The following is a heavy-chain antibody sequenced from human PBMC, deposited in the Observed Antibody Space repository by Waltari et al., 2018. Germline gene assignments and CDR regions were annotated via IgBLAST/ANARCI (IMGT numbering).Heavy chain of an antibody. CDR2: IWYDGSNK. CDR3: AKDIGNYVDYYYYGMDV. D-gene: IGHD4-4*01. CDR1: GFPFSSYG. J-gene: IGHJ6*02. Sequence: QVQLVESGGGVVQPGRSLRLSCAASGFPFSSYGMHWVRQAPGKGLEWVAVIWYDGSNKYYADSVKGRFTISRDNSKNTLYLQMNSLRAEDTAMYYCAKDIGNYVDYYYYGMDVWGQGTTVTVSS. V-gene: IGHV3-30*18.